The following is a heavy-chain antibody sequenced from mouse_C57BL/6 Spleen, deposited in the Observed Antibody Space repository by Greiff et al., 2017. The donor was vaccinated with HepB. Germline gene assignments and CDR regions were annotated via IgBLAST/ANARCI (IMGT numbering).Heavy chain of an antibody. J-gene: IGHJ3*01. Sequence: VQLQQSGPELVKPGASVKIPCKASGYTFTDYNMDWVKQSHGKSLEWIGDINPNNGGTIYNQKFKGKATLTVDKSSSTAYMELRSLTSEDTAVYYWAVGNYYGSSYGGFAYWGQGTLVTVSA. CDR1: GYTFTDYN. D-gene: IGHD1-1*01. CDR3: AVGNYYGSSYGGFAY. CDR2: INPNNGGT. V-gene: IGHV1-18*01.